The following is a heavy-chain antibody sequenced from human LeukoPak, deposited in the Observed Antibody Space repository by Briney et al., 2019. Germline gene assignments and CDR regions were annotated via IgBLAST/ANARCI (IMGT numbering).Heavy chain of an antibody. Sequence: PGGSLRLSCAASGFTFSSYSMSWVRQATGKGLEWVSSISSSSSYIYYADSVKGRFTISRDNAKNSLYLQMNSLRAEDTAVYYCAELGITMIGGVWGKGTTVTISS. V-gene: IGHV3-21*01. CDR1: GFTFSSYS. CDR3: AELGITMIGGV. CDR2: ISSSSSYI. J-gene: IGHJ6*04. D-gene: IGHD3-10*02.